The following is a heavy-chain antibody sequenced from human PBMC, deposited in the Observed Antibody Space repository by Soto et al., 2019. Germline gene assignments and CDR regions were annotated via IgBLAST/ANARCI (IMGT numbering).Heavy chain of an antibody. D-gene: IGHD6-13*01. V-gene: IGHV7-4-1*01. J-gene: IGHJ6*02. CDR2: INTNTGNP. Sequence: ASVKVSCKASGYTFTSYAMNWVRQAPGQGLEWMGWINTNTGNPTYAQGFTGRFVFSLDTSVSTAYLQICSLKAEDTAVYYCARGGAAAGTFYYYYYGMDVWGQGTTVTVSS. CDR3: ARGGAAAGTFYYYYYGMDV. CDR1: GYTFTSYA.